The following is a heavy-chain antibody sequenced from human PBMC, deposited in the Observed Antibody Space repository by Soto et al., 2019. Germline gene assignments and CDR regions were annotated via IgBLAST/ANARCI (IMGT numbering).Heavy chain of an antibody. J-gene: IGHJ1*01. CDR3: ARDLDGLHDDTSGPFPRPG. D-gene: IGHD3-22*01. CDR2: IHSSGSI. CDR1: SGSISSDDYY. V-gene: IGHV4-30-4*01. Sequence: PSETLSLTSTVSSGSISSDDYYWSWIRQAPGRGLEWIGYIHSSGSIYYNPSLKSRATMSIDTAGNQFSLKVSSVTVADTAVYYCARDLDGLHDDTSGPFPRPGWGQGTLVTVSS.